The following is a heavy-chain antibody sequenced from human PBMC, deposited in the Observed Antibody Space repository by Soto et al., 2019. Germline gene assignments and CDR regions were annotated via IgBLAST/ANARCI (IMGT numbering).Heavy chain of an antibody. D-gene: IGHD3-22*01. CDR2: IIPIFGTA. CDR1: GGTFSSYA. V-gene: IGHV1-69*13. CDR3: ARGNYDSSGCHEGYYFDY. J-gene: IGHJ4*02. Sequence: SVKVSCKASGGTFSSYAISWVRQAPGQGLEWMGGIIPIFGTANYAQKFQGRVTITADESTSTAYMELSSLRSEDTAVYYCARGNYDSSGCHEGYYFDYWGQRTLVTVSS.